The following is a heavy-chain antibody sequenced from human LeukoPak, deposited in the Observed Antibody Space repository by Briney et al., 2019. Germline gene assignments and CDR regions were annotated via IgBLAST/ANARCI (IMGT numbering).Heavy chain of an antibody. CDR3: AKDLDIVPPRENY. J-gene: IGHJ4*02. Sequence: LAGGSLRLSCAASGFTFSSYAMSWVRQAPGKGLEWVSVISAGGGSTFYADSVKGRFTISRDNSKNTLYLQMNSLRAEDTAVYYCAKDLDIVPPRENYWGQGTLVTVSS. CDR2: ISAGGGST. D-gene: IGHD5-12*01. CDR1: GFTFSSYA. V-gene: IGHV3-23*01.